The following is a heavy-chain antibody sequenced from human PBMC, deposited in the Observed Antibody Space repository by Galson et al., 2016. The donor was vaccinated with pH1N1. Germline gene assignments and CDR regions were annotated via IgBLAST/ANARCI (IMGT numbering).Heavy chain of an antibody. CDR2: IYYNGHT. CDR3: ARSGSRYGSDAFDM. D-gene: IGHD5-18*01. Sequence: SETLSLTCSVSGVSISGYYWGWIRQSPGKGLDYVGYIYYNGHTNYSPSLKSRVTMSLDMSKNQFSLKLTSVTAAGTAVYFCARSGSRYGSDAFDMWGQGTTVTVSS. CDR1: GVSISGYY. J-gene: IGHJ3*02. V-gene: IGHV4-59*01.